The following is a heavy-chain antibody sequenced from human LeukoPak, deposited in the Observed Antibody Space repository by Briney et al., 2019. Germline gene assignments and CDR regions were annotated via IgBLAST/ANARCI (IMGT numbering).Heavy chain of an antibody. CDR1: GFTFGDYA. J-gene: IGHJ4*02. D-gene: IGHD1-1*01. CDR2: IRSKAYGGTT. CDR3: TRSGWGTRGYFVY. V-gene: IGHV3-49*04. Sequence: GGSLRLSCTASGFTFGDYAMSWVRQAPGKGLEWVGFIRSKAYGGTTEYAASLKGRFTISRDDSKSIAYLQMNSLKTEDTALYYCTRSGWGTRGYFVYWGQGTLVTVSS.